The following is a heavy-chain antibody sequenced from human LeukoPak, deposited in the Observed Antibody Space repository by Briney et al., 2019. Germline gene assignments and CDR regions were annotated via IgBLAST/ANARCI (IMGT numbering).Heavy chain of an antibody. D-gene: IGHD2-2*01. CDR2: IIPIIGTA. J-gene: IGHJ4*02. V-gene: IGHV1-69*06. Sequence: ASVKVSCKASGGTFNNHVISWVRQAPGQGLEWMGGIIPIIGTANYAQKFQGRVTITADKSTSTAYMELSSLGSEDTAVYYCAGTHVAVPGRFDYWGQGTLVTVSS. CDR3: AGTHVAVPGRFDY. CDR1: GGTFNNHV.